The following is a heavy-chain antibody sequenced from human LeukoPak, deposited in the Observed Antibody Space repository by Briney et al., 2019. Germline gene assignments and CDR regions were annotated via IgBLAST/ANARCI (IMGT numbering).Heavy chain of an antibody. CDR2: IIPIFGTA. D-gene: IGHD1-14*01. CDR3: ARQVHSGPPDDAFDI. J-gene: IGHJ3*02. CDR1: GGTFSSYA. V-gene: IGHV1-69*13. Sequence: SVKVSCKASGGTFSSYAINWVRQAPGQGLEWMGGIIPIFGTANYAQKFQGRVTITADESTSTAFMELSSLRSEDTAVYYCARQVHSGPPDDAFDIWGQGTMVTVSS.